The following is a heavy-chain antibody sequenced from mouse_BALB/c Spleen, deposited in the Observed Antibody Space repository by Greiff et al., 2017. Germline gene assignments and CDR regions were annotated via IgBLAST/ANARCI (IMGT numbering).Heavy chain of an antibody. J-gene: IGHJ3*01. CDR1: GYTFTDYA. Sequence: QVQLKQSGAELVRPGVSVKISCKGSGYTFTDYAMHWVKQSHAKSLEWIGVISTYYGDASYNQKFKGKATMTVDKSSSTAYMELARLTSEDSAIYYCARGEKNSWFAYWGQGTLVTVSA. V-gene: IGHV1S137*01. CDR3: ARGEKNSWFAY. CDR2: ISTYYGDA.